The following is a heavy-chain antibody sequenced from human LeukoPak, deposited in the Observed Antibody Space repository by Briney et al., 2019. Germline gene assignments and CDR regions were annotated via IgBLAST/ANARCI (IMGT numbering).Heavy chain of an antibody. CDR2: IYYSGST. CDR1: GGSISSGDYY. D-gene: IGHD3-10*01. J-gene: IGHJ4*02. CDR3: ARGVWFGMYYFDY. V-gene: IGHV4-30-4*08. Sequence: PSQTLSLTCTVSGGSISSGDYYWSWIRQPPGKGLEWIGYIYYSGSTYYNPSLKSRVTISVDTSKNQFSLKLSSVTAADTAVYYCARGVWFGMYYFDYWGQGTLVTVSS.